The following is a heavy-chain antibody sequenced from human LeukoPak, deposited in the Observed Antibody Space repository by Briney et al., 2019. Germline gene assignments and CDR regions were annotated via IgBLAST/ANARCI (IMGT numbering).Heavy chain of an antibody. CDR3: ARHDASSWYSD. J-gene: IGHJ4*02. CDR1: GYSFTNSW. CDR2: IYSGDSDT. Sequence: GESLKISCKGSGYSFTNSWIGWVRQMPGKGLEWMGIIYSGDSDTRYSPSFQGQVTISVDTSISTAYLQWSSLKASDTAMFYCARHDASSWYSDWGQGTLVTVSS. D-gene: IGHD6-13*01. V-gene: IGHV5-51*01.